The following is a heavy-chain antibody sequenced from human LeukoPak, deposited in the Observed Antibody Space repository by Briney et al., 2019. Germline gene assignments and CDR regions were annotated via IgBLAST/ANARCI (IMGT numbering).Heavy chain of an antibody. D-gene: IGHD6-6*01. CDR3: ARVTSSSMGDYFFDY. J-gene: IGHJ4*02. CDR1: SGSISSGSYS. V-gene: IGHV4-61*01. CDR2: IYSGGST. Sequence: PSETLSLTCTVSSGSISSGSYSWSWIRQPPGKGLEWIGFIYSGGSTNYSPSLKSRVTISLDTSKNQFSLKLTSVTAADTAVYFCARVTSSSMGDYFFDYWGQGTLVTVSS.